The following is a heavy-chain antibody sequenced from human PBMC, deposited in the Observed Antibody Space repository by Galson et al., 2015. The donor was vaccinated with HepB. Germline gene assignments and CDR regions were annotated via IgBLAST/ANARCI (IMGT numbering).Heavy chain of an antibody. CDR1: GFTFSDYY. V-gene: IGHV3-11*06. CDR2: ISSSSSYT. J-gene: IGHJ3*02. Sequence: SLRLSCAASGFTFSDYYMSWIRQAPGKGLEWVSYISSSSSYTNYADSVKGRFTISRDNAKNSLYLQMNSLRAEDTAVYYCARDHIAVAGNDAFDIWGQGTMVTVSS. D-gene: IGHD6-19*01. CDR3: ARDHIAVAGNDAFDI.